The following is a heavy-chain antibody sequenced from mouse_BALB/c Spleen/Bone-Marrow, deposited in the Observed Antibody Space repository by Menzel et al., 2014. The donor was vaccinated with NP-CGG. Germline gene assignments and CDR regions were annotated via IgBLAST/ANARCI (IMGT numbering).Heavy chain of an antibody. D-gene: IGHD1-1*01. V-gene: IGHV1-26*01. CDR3: SIWGTTLVEAY. CDR1: GYTFTGYA. J-gene: IGHJ3*01. CDR2: INPYNGGT. Sequence: EVQLEQSGPELVKPGASLKISCKASGYTFTGYAMNWVKQSPGKSLEWIGLINPYNGGTSYNQRFKGKATLTVDKSSSTAYMEPLSLTSEDSADYYCSIWGTTLVEAYWGQGTLLTVSS.